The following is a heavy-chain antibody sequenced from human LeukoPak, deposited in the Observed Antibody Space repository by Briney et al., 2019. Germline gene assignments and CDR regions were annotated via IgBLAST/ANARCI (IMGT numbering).Heavy chain of an antibody. CDR1: GYTFTSYG. J-gene: IGHJ3*02. Sequence: ASVKVSCKASGYTFTSYGISWVRQAPGQGLEWMGWISAYNGNTNYAQKLQGRVTMTTDTSTSTAYMELRSLRSDDTAVYYCARVGGEGNPRVPNAFDIWGQGTMVTVSS. CDR3: ARVGGEGNPRVPNAFDI. V-gene: IGHV1-18*01. CDR2: ISAYNGNT.